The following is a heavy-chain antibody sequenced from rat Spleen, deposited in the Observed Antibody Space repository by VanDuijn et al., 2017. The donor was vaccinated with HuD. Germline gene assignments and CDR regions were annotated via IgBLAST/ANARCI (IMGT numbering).Heavy chain of an antibody. J-gene: IGHJ2*01. CDR3: ARRGMGGEDY. CDR1: GYTFTSYY. Sequence: QVQLQQSETELVKPGSSVKISCKASGYTFTSYYISWIKQTTGQGLEYIGCINTGSGGTNYNEKFKGKATLTVDKSSSTAFMQLSSLTPDDSAVYYCARRGMGGEDYWGQGVMVTVSS. CDR2: INTGSGGT. V-gene: IGHV1-43*01. D-gene: IGHD5-1*01.